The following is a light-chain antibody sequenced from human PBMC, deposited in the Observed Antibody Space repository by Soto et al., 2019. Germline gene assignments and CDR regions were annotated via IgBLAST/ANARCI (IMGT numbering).Light chain of an antibody. CDR3: SAYTSTNTVI. Sequence: QSALTQPASVSGSPGQSVSISCTTSSSDFGGHNLVSWYQHHPGRAPNLLIYAVTNRPSGVPDRFSGSKSGSTASLISSGLRSEDEADYYCSAYTSTNTVIFGGGTKLTVL. CDR1: SSDFGGHNL. V-gene: IGLV2-14*03. J-gene: IGLJ2*01. CDR2: AVT.